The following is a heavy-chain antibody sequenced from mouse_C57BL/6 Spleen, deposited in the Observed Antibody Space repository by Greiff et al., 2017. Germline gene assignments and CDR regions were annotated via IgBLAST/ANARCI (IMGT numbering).Heavy chain of an antibody. Sequence: EVKLVESGGDLVKPGGSLKLSCAASGFTFSSYGMSWVRQTPDKRLEWVATISSGGSYTYYPDSVKGRFTISRDNAKNTLYLQMSSLKSEDTAMYYCARQNYDYSNWYFDVWGTGTTVTVSS. CDR1: GFTFSSYG. CDR2: ISSGGSYT. D-gene: IGHD2-4*01. J-gene: IGHJ1*03. V-gene: IGHV5-6*01. CDR3: ARQNYDYSNWYFDV.